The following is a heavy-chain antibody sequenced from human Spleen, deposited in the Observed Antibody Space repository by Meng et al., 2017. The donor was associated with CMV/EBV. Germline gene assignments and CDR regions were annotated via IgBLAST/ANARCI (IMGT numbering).Heavy chain of an antibody. Sequence: ASVKVSCKASGYTFSTYNMHWVRQAPGQGLEWMGIINPSGGSTTYAQKFQGRVTMTRDTSTSTVYMELSCLRSEDTAVYFCARDPNYFNWFDPWGQGTLVTVSS. CDR1: GYTFSTYN. V-gene: IGHV1-46*01. D-gene: IGHD1-7*01. CDR3: ARDPNYFNWFDP. CDR2: INPSGGST. J-gene: IGHJ5*02.